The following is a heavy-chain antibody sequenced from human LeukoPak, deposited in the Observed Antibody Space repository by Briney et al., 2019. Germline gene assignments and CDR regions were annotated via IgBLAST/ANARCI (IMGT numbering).Heavy chain of an antibody. V-gene: IGHV1-18*01. CDR3: AREEWCSGGGCYLNAFHI. D-gene: IGHD2-15*01. Sequence: ASVKISCKASGYTFSGSAIIWVRQAPGQGLEWMTYISAYNGKTKYAQKIQGRVTMTTDTTTSTAYLERRSLTSDDTAVYYCAREEWCSGGGCYLNAFHIWGQGTMVTVSS. CDR1: GYTFSGSA. J-gene: IGHJ3*02. CDR2: ISAYNGKT.